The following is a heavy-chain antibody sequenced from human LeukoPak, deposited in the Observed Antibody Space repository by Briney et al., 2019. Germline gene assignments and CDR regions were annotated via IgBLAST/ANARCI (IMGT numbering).Heavy chain of an antibody. Sequence: PSETLSLTCAVYGGSFSGYYWSWIRQPPGKGLEWIGEINHSGSTNYNPSLKSRVTISVDTSKNQFSLKLSSVTAADTAVYYCASGWWDNWFDPWGQGTLVTVSS. CDR2: INHSGST. CDR3: ASGWWDNWFDP. D-gene: IGHD2-8*02. V-gene: IGHV4-34*01. J-gene: IGHJ5*02. CDR1: GGSFSGYY.